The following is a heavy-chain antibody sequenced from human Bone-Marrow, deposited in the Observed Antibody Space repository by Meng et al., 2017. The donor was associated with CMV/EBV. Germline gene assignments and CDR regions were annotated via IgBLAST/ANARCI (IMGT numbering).Heavy chain of an antibody. CDR1: GYTFTSYD. V-gene: IGHV1-8*01. D-gene: IGHD5-12*01. Sequence: ASVKVSCKASGYTFTSYDINWVRQATGKGLEWMGWMTPRNDNTDYEQKFQGRVTMTRDTSINTAYMELSSLRSEDTAVYYCARGVDQGVDYWGQGTLVTVSS. CDR2: MTPRNDNT. J-gene: IGHJ4*02. CDR3: ARGVDQGVDY.